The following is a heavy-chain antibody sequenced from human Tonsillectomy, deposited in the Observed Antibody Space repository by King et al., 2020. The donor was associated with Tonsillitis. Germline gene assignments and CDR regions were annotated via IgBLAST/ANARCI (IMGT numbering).Heavy chain of an antibody. J-gene: IGHJ3*02. CDR1: GFTFDDYA. Sequence: VQLVESGGGVVRPGGSLRLSCAASGFTFDDYAMSWVRQAPGKGLECVSSIHWHGDSRGYADSVKGRFTISRDNAKNSLYLQMNSLSAEDTALYYCARLRGALILVLIGAFDIWGQGTMVTVSS. V-gene: IGHV3-20*04. CDR3: ARLRGALILVLIGAFDI. CDR2: IHWHGDSR. D-gene: IGHD3-22*01.